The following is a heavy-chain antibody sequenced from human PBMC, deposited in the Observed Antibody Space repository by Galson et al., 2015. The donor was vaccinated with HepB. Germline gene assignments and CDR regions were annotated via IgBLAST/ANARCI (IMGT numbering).Heavy chain of an antibody. Sequence: SVKVSCKASGYTFTSYGISWVRQAPGQGLEWMGWISAYNSNTNYAQKLQGRVTMTTDTSTSTAYMELGSLRSDDTAVYYCARDTRSGYYLFDYWGQGTLVTVSS. J-gene: IGHJ4*02. CDR1: GYTFTSYG. V-gene: IGHV1-18*01. D-gene: IGHD3-3*01. CDR2: ISAYNSNT. CDR3: ARDTRSGYYLFDY.